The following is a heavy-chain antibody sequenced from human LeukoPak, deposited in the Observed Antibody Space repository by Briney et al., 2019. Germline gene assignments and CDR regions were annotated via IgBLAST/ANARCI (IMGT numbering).Heavy chain of an antibody. Sequence: GGSLRLSCAASGFTFSSYAMSWVRRAPGKGLEWVSAISGSGGSTYYADSVKGRFTISRDNSKNTLYLQMNSLRAEDTAVYYCAKGGSIRSSWTDYWGQGTLVTVSS. CDR2: ISGSGGST. CDR3: AKGGSIRSSWTDY. CDR1: GFTFSSYA. V-gene: IGHV3-23*01. D-gene: IGHD6-13*01. J-gene: IGHJ4*02.